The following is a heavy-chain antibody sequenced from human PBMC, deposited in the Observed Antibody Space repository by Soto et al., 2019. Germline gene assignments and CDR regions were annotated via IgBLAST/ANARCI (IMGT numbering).Heavy chain of an antibody. CDR3: AREAGTQWLPMGACEI. V-gene: IGHV1-3*01. Sequence: ASVKVSCKASGYTFTSYAMHWVRQAPGQRLEWMGWINAGNGNTKYSQKFQGRVTITRDTSASTAYMELSSLSSEDTAVYYCAREAGTQWLPMGACEIWGEEKMVTVAS. J-gene: IGHJ3*02. CDR1: GYTFTSYA. CDR2: INAGNGNT. D-gene: IGHD6-19*01.